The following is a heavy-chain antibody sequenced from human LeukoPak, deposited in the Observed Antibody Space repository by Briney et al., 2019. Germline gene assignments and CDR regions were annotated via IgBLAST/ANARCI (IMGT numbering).Heavy chain of an antibody. CDR1: GFTFSSYG. J-gene: IGHJ4*02. D-gene: IGHD3-16*02. V-gene: IGHV3-33*01. CDR3: ARAQAYYDYVWGSYRPHYYFDY. CDR2: IWYDGSNK. Sequence: GGSLRLSCAASGFTFSSYGMHWVRQAPGKGLEWVAVIWYDGSNKYYADSVKGRFTISRDNSKNPLYLQMNSLRAEDTAVYYCARAQAYYDYVWGSYRPHYYFDYWGQGTLVTVSP.